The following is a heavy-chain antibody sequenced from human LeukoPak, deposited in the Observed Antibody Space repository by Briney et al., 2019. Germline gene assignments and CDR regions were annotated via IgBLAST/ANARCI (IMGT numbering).Heavy chain of an antibody. D-gene: IGHD2-21*02. CDR2: ISYSGST. CDR3: ARVVTGTSNFDY. Sequence: SETLSLTCTVSGGSISGYYWSWIRQPPGNGLEWIGYISYSGSTYYSPSRKSRVTISIDTSNNQFSLKLSSVTAADTAVYYCARVVTGTSNFDYWGQGTLVTVSS. CDR1: GGSISGYY. V-gene: IGHV4-59*01. J-gene: IGHJ4*02.